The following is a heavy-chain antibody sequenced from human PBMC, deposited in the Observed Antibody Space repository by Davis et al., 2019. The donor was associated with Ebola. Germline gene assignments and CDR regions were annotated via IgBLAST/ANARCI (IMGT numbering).Heavy chain of an antibody. Sequence: ASVKVSCKASGYTFTSYYMHWVRQAPGQGLEWMGIINPSGGSTSYAQKFQGRVTMTRDTSISTAYMELSRLRSDDTAVYYCARAGYYYGSGSYLAGFDPWGQGTLVTVSS. V-gene: IGHV1-46*01. D-gene: IGHD3-10*01. CDR2: INPSGGST. CDR1: GYTFTSYY. J-gene: IGHJ5*02. CDR3: ARAGYYYGSGSYLAGFDP.